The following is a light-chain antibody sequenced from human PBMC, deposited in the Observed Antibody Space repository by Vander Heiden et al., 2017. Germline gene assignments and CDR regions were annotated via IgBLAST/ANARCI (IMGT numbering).Light chain of an antibody. CDR3: QHYNSYWGT. CDR1: QSVSGW. J-gene: IGKJ1*01. CDR2: DAS. V-gene: IGKV1-5*01. Sequence: DIQMTLSPSTLSASVGDRVTITCRASQSVSGWLAWYQKKPGKPPKLLIYDASTLESGVPSRFSGSGSGTEFTLTITSLQPDDFATYYCQHYNSYWGTFGQGTKVEVK.